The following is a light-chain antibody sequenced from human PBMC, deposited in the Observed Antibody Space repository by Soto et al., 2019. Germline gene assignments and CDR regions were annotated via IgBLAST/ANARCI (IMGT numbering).Light chain of an antibody. V-gene: IGKV3-20*01. CDR1: QSVSSSY. CDR2: GAS. J-gene: IGKJ4*01. CDR3: QQYGSSPRT. Sequence: EIVLTQSPGTLSLSPGERATLSCRASQSVSSSYLAWYQQKPGQAPRLLIYGASSRATGIPDRFSGGGSGTDFPLTISRLEPEDFAVYYCQQYGSSPRTFGGGTKVEIK.